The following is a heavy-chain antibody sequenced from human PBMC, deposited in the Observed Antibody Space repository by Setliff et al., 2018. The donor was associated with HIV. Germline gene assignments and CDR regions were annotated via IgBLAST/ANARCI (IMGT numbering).Heavy chain of an antibody. D-gene: IGHD5-18*01. CDR1: GGSISTSH. V-gene: IGHV4-59*08. CDR2: TYKSGST. Sequence: SETLSLTCSVSGGSISTSHWSWIRQPPGKGLEWIGYTYKSGSTNYNASLKSRVTISADTSKNQFSLKLRSVTAADTAVYYCGRLSDTAMASFDSWGQGTLVTVSS. CDR3: GRLSDTAMASFDS. J-gene: IGHJ4*02.